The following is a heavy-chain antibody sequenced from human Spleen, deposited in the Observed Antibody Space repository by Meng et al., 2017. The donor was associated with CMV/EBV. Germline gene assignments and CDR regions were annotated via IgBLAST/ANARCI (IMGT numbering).Heavy chain of an antibody. CDR1: GYTFTSYD. D-gene: IGHD2-21*02. V-gene: IGHV1-8*03. CDR3: ARVVVTRNYYYHYYGMDV. CDR2: MNPNSGNT. Sequence: ASVKVSCKASGYTFTSYDINWVRQATGQGLEWMGWMNPNSGNTGYAQKFQGRVTITRNTSISTAYMELSSLRSEDTAVYYCARVVVTRNYYYHYYGMDVWGQGTTVTVSS. J-gene: IGHJ6*02.